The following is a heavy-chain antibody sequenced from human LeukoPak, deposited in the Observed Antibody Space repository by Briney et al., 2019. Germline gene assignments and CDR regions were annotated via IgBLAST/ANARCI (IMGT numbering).Heavy chain of an antibody. Sequence: SETLSLTCTVSGGSISSRSYYWGWIRQPPGKGLEWIGSIYYSGSTYHNPSLKSRVTISVDTSKNQFSLKLSSVTAADTAVYYCAKVGYSSGWYSGWFDPWGQGTLVTVSS. V-gene: IGHV4-39*01. J-gene: IGHJ5*02. CDR2: IYYSGST. CDR1: GGSISSRSYY. D-gene: IGHD6-19*01. CDR3: AKVGYSSGWYSGWFDP.